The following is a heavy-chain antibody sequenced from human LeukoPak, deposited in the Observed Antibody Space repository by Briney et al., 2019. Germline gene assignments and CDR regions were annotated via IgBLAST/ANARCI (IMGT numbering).Heavy chain of an antibody. D-gene: IGHD2-8*01. V-gene: IGHV1-69*04. CDR2: IIPILGIA. Sequence: ASVTVSCKASGGTFSSYAISWVRQAPGQGLEWMGRIIPILGIANYAQTFQGRVTITADKSTNTAYMELSSLRSEDTAVYYCARARVDGCMHYWGQGTLVTVSS. J-gene: IGHJ4*02. CDR3: ARARVDGCMHY. CDR1: GGTFSSYA.